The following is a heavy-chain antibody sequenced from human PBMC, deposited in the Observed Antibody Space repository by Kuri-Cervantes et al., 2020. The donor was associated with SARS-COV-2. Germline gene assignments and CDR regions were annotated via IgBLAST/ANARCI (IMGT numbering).Heavy chain of an antibody. Sequence: SETLSLTCAVSGGSISSSNWWSWVRQPPGKGLEWIGYISDSGNTDYNPSLRSRVSMSIQMSKKQFSLSLSSVTAADTAVYYCARDLTGPFDSWGQGTLVTVSS. CDR3: ARDLTGPFDS. D-gene: IGHD3-9*01. V-gene: IGHV4-4*02. CDR1: GGSISSSNW. CDR2: ISDSGNT. J-gene: IGHJ4*02.